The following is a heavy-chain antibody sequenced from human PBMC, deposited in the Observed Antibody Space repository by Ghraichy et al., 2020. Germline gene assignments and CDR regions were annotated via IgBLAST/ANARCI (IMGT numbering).Heavy chain of an antibody. CDR3: ARHIGYCYGAGCYRVWFDP. CDR1: GDSISSSSYY. J-gene: IGHJ5*02. Sequence: SQTLSLTCTVSGDSISSSSYYWGWIRQPPGKGLEWIGSIYHSGSTDYNPSLKSRVTISVDTSKNQFSLKLNSVTAPDTAVYYWARHIGYCYGAGCYRVWFDPWGQGTLVTVSS. D-gene: IGHD2-2*02. CDR2: IYHSGST. V-gene: IGHV4-39*01.